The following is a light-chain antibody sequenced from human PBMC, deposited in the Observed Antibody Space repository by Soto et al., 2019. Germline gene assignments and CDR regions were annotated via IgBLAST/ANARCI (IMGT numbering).Light chain of an antibody. V-gene: IGLV2-11*01. CDR2: DVT. Sequence: QSALTQPRSVSGSPGQSVTISCTGTSSDVGAYNYVSWYQQHPGKVPKLMIFDVTKRPSGVPDRFSGSKSGNTASLTISGLQAEDEADYYCCSYAGSYGVFGGGTKLTVL. J-gene: IGLJ2*01. CDR1: SSDVGAYNY. CDR3: CSYAGSYGV.